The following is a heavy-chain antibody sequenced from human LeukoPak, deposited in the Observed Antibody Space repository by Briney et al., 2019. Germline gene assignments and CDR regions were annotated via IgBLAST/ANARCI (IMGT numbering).Heavy chain of an antibody. CDR1: GFTFSSYA. Sequence: GGSLRLSCAASGFTFSSYAIHWVRQAPGKGLEWVALTSHDGSYKYYADSVKGRFTISRDNSKNTLHLQMNSLTAEDTAMYYCAKATGTLGNWGQGTLVTVSS. CDR2: TSHDGSYK. V-gene: IGHV3-30*04. J-gene: IGHJ4*02. CDR3: AKATGTLGN. D-gene: IGHD1-1*01.